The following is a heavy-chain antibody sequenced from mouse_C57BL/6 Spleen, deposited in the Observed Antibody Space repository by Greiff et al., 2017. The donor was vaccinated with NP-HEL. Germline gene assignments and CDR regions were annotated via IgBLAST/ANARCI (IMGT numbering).Heavy chain of an antibody. CDR2: ISYDGSN. CDR3: AREGGYRYAMDY. CDR1: GYSITSGYY. V-gene: IGHV3-6*01. Sequence: EVQLVESGPGLVKPSQSLSLTCSVTGYSITSGYYWNWIRQFPGNKLEWMGYISYDGSNNYNPSLKNRISITRDTSKNQFFLKLNSVTTEDTATCYCAREGGYRYAMDYWGQGTSVTVSS. D-gene: IGHD2-2*01. J-gene: IGHJ4*01.